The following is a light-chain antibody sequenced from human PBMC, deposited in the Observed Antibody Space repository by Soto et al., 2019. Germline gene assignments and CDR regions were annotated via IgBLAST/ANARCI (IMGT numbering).Light chain of an antibody. J-gene: IGLJ1*01. CDR2: EGS. CDR3: CSYAGRSTFSYV. CDR1: SSDVGTYNL. V-gene: IGLV2-23*03. Sequence: QSALTQPASVSGSPGQSITISCSGTSSDVGTYNLVSWYQQHPGKAPNLIIYEGSKRPSGVSNRFSGSKSGNTASLTISGLQAEDEADYYCCSYAGRSTFSYVFGTGTKLTVL.